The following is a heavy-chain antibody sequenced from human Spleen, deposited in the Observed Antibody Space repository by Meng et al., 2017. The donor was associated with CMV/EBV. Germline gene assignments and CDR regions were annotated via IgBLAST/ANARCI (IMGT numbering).Heavy chain of an antibody. J-gene: IGHJ4*02. CDR2: IYRSGST. CDR3: TSIRFNSPRS. D-gene: IGHD1-14*01. V-gene: IGHV3-66*02. Sequence: GGSLRLSCAASRFAVNSNYMSWVRQAPGKGLQWVSVIYRSGSTYYADSVKGRFTISRDDSRDTLYLQMDSLRVEDTAIYYCTSIRFNSPRSWGQGTVVTVSS. CDR1: RFAVNSNY.